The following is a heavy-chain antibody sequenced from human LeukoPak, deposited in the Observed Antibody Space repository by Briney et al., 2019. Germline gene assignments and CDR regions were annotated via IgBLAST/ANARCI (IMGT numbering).Heavy chain of an antibody. Sequence: SETLSLTCAVYGGSFSGYYWSWIRQPPGKGLEWIGEINHSGSTNYNPSLKSRVTISVDTSKNQFSLKLSSVTAADTAVYYCARGRRGGLLPFDYWGQGTLVTVSS. CDR2: INHSGST. CDR1: GGSFSGYY. J-gene: IGHJ4*02. CDR3: ARGRRGGLLPFDY. D-gene: IGHD2/OR15-2a*01. V-gene: IGHV4-34*01.